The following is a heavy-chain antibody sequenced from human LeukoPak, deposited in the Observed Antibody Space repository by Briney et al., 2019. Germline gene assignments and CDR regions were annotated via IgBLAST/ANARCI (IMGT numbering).Heavy chain of an antibody. J-gene: IGHJ4*02. D-gene: IGHD3-16*02. CDR1: GFTFSIYS. CDR3: ATDFTASYRLDY. CDR2: ISSSSSTI. V-gene: IGHV3-48*02. Sequence: GGSLRLSCAASGFTFSIYSMNWVRQAPGKGLEWLSYISSSSSTIYYADSVKGRFAISRDNARNSLYLQMNSLRDEDTAVYYCATDFTASYRLDYWGQGTLVTVSS.